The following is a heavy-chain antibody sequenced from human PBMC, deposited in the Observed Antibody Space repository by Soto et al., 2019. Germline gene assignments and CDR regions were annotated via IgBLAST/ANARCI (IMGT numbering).Heavy chain of an antibody. D-gene: IGHD2-15*01. Sequence: LRLSCAASGFTFSDYAVNWVRQAPGKGLEWISSVAAVSFSTYHADSVRGRFTTSRDNSKNTLYLQMNRLRAEDAAIYYCARGQKASCATTRCYSFDYWGQGALVTVSS. CDR1: GFTFSDYA. V-gene: IGHV3-23*01. CDR3: ARGQKASCATTRCYSFDY. CDR2: VAAVSFST. J-gene: IGHJ4*02.